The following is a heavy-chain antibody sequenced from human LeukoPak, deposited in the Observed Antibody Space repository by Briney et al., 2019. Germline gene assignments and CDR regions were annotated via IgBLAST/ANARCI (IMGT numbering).Heavy chain of an antibody. CDR3: ANRGKYYFDY. CDR2: ISGNGAGT. D-gene: IGHD3-10*01. CDR1: GFTFSSFA. J-gene: IGHJ4*02. V-gene: IGHV3-23*01. Sequence: PGGSLRLSCAASGFTFSSFAMSWVRQAPGKGLEWVSTISGNGAGTYYADSVKGRFTISRDSSKSTLYLQMNSLRAEDTAVYYCANRGKYYFDYWGQGTLVTVSS.